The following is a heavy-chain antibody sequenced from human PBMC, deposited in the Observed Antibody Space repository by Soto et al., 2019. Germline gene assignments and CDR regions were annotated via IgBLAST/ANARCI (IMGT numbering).Heavy chain of an antibody. CDR1: GGSISSSSYY. Sequence: SETLSLTCTVSGGSISSSSYYWGWIRQPPGKGLEWIGSIYYSGSTYYNPSLKSRVTISVDTSKNQFSLKLSSVTAADTAVYYCASTVSTYYYYYMDVWGKGTTVTVSS. J-gene: IGHJ6*03. D-gene: IGHD3-16*01. V-gene: IGHV4-39*01. CDR3: ASTVSTYYYYYMDV. CDR2: IYYSGST.